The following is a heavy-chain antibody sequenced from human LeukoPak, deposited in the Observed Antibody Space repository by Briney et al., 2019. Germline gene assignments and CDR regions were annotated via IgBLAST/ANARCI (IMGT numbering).Heavy chain of an antibody. CDR2: INHSGIT. CDR1: GGSISSSSYY. D-gene: IGHD3-10*01. Sequence: SETLSLTCTVSGGSISSSSYYWGWIRQPPGKGLEWIGKINHSGITNYNPSLESRITMSVDTSKNQFSLKLSSVTAADTAVYYCARHRATGITMVRGVPSPLDYWGQGTLVTVSS. J-gene: IGHJ4*02. CDR3: ARHRATGITMVRGVPSPLDY. V-gene: IGHV4-39*01.